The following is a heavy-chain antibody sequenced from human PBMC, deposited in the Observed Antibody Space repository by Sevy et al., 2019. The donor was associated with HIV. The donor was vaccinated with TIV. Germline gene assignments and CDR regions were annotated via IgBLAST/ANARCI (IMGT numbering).Heavy chain of an antibody. Sequence: ASVKVSCKASGYTVTSYYMHWVRQVPGQGLEWMGIINPSGGSTSYAQKFQGRVTMTRDTSTSTVYMELSSLRSEDTAVYYCAVISSGWSGGYYYYYYMDVWGKGTTVTVSS. J-gene: IGHJ6*03. CDR3: AVISSGWSGGYYYYYYMDV. V-gene: IGHV1-46*03. CDR1: GYTVTSYY. CDR2: INPSGGST. D-gene: IGHD6-13*01.